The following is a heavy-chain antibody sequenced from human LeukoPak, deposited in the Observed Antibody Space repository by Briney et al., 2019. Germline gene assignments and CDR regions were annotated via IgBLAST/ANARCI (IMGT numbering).Heavy chain of an antibody. V-gene: IGHV3-21*01. J-gene: IGHJ3*02. CDR2: LTTDSEYI. CDR3: ARGGVTAIRSDAFDI. D-gene: IGHD2-21*02. CDR1: GFSFSPYD. Sequence: GGSLRLSCAASGFSFSPYDMNWVRQAPGKGLEWVSSLTTDSEYIYYANSVKGRFTVSRDNAKNSLFLEMNSLRAEDTAVYYCARGGVTAIRSDAFDIWGQGTMVTVSS.